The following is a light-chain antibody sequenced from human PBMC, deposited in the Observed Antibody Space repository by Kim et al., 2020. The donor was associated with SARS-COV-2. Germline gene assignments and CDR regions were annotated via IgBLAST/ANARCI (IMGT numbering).Light chain of an antibody. V-gene: IGKV1-5*03. CDR2: KAS. CDR3: QHYSGYST. CDR1: QSISNS. Sequence: DIQMTQSPSTLSASVGDRVTITCRASQSISNSLAWYQQIPGKAPKLLIHKASSLETGVPSRFRGGGSGTEFTLTITSLQPEDFATYYCQHYSGYSTFGQGTKVEI. J-gene: IGKJ1*01.